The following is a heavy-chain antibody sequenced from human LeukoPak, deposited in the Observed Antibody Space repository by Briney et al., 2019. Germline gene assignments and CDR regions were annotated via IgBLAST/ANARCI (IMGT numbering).Heavy chain of an antibody. Sequence: PSETLSLTCTVSGGSISSSSYYWGWIRQPPGKGPEWIGSIYYSGSTYYNPSLKSRVTISVDTSKNQFSLKLSSVTAADTAVYYCARLKEQWLDFDYWGQGTLVTVSS. CDR2: IYYSGST. CDR3: ARLKEQWLDFDY. CDR1: GGSISSSSYY. V-gene: IGHV4-39*01. D-gene: IGHD6-19*01. J-gene: IGHJ4*02.